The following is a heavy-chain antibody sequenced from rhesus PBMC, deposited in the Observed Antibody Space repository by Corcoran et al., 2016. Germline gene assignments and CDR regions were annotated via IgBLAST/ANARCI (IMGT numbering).Heavy chain of an antibody. J-gene: IGHJ4*01. CDR1: GGSISSNY. CDR3: ARIGICTGIYCYGVDY. CDR2: NSGSGSRT. Sequence: QVQLQESGPGLVKPSETLSLTCAVSGGSISSNYWSWSRQPAGKGLEWVGRNSGSGSRTDYHPSLKNRVTISTDTCQNQFALELISVNAADTAVYYCARIGICTGIYCYGVDYWGQGVLVTVSS. D-gene: IGHD2-27*01. V-gene: IGHV4-173*01.